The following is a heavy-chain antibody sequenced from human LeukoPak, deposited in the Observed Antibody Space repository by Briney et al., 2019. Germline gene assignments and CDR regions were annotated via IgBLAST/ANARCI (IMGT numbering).Heavy chain of an antibody. CDR1: GGSFSGYY. J-gene: IGHJ3*02. V-gene: IGHV4-34*01. CDR2: INHSGST. CDR3: ARHYDSSGYDAFDI. D-gene: IGHD3-22*01. Sequence: PSETLSLTCAVYGGSFSGYYWSWIRQPPGKGLEWIGEINHSGSTNYNPSLKSRVTISVDTSKNQFSLKLSSVTAADTAVYYCARHYDSSGYDAFDIWGQGTMVTVSS.